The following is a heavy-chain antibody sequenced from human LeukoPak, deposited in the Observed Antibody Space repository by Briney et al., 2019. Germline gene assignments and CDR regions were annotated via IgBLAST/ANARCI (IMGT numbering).Heavy chain of an antibody. V-gene: IGHV3-23*01. Sequence: GGSLRLSCAASGFTFSSYAMTGVRQAPGKGLEWVAAISGSGWSTYYADSVRGRLTISRDNSNTTLYLHTNSQTASRAPVCYCPKYDSSGFYFDFWARGPLVSV. CDR2: ISGSGWST. D-gene: IGHD3-22*01. CDR3: PKYDSSGFYFDF. J-gene: IGHJ4*02. CDR1: GFTFSSYA.